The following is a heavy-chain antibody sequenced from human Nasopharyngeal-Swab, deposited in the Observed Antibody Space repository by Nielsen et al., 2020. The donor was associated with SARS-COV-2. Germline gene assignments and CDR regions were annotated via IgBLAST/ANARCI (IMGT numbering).Heavy chain of an antibody. CDR2: ISYDGSNK. D-gene: IGHD6-19*01. J-gene: IGHJ6*02. V-gene: IGHV3-30*04. CDR3: ARAEVAGTWTALGAYYYYGMDV. CDR1: GFTFSSYA. Sequence: GGSLRLSCAASGFTFSSYAMHWVRQAPGKGLEWVAVISYDGSNKYYADSVKGRFTISRDNSKNTLYLQMNSLRAEDTAVYYCARAEVAGTWTALGAYYYYGMDVWGQGTTVTVSS.